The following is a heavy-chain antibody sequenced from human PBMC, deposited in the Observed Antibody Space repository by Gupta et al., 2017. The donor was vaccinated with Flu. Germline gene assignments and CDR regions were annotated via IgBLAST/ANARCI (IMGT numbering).Heavy chain of an antibody. D-gene: IGHD3-16*01. Sequence: QVQLQESGPGLVKPSQTLSLTCTVSGGSISSGSYYWSWIRQPAGKGLEWIGRIYTSGSTNYNPSLKSRVTISVDTSKNQFSLKLSSVTAADTAVYYCARDPNWRNQGGPFDYWGQGTLVTVSS. V-gene: IGHV4-61*02. J-gene: IGHJ4*02. CDR2: IYTSGST. CDR3: ARDPNWRNQGGPFDY. CDR1: GGSISSGSYY.